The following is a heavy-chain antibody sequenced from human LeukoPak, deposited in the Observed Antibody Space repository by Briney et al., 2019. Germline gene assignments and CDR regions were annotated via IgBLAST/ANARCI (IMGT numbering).Heavy chain of an antibody. V-gene: IGHV1-69*04. CDR3: ARDVVLLAATPSGFDY. Sequence: SVKVSCKASGGTFSSSAISWVRQAPGQGLEWMGRIIPILGIANYAQKFQGRVTITADKSTSTAYMELSSLRSEDTAVYYCARDVVLLAATPSGFDYWGQGTLVTVSS. J-gene: IGHJ4*02. CDR1: GGTFSSSA. CDR2: IIPILGIA. D-gene: IGHD2-15*01.